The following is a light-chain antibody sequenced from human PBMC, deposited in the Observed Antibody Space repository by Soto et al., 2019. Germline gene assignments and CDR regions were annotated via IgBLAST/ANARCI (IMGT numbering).Light chain of an antibody. CDR3: QQSYSSWWT. CDR1: QSISNH. Sequence: DVQMTQSPSTLSASVGDRVTITFRANQSISNHLNWYQQKPGKAPNLLIYAASSLQSGVPSRFSGSGSGTDFTLTISSLRLEDFATYYCQQSYSSWWTFGQGTKVDIK. CDR2: AAS. V-gene: IGKV1-39*01. J-gene: IGKJ1*01.